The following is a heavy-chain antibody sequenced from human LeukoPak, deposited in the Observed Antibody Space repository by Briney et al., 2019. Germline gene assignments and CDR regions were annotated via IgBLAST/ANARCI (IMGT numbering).Heavy chain of an antibody. CDR3: ARSVDTAMEMEPGAFDI. Sequence: GGPLRLSCAASGFTFSSYAMHWVRQAPGKGLEWVAVISYDGSNKYYADSVKGRFTISRDNSKNTLYLQMNSLRAEDTAVYYCARSVDTAMEMEPGAFDIWGQGTMVTVSS. CDR1: GFTFSSYA. V-gene: IGHV3-30-3*01. J-gene: IGHJ3*02. CDR2: ISYDGSNK. D-gene: IGHD5-18*01.